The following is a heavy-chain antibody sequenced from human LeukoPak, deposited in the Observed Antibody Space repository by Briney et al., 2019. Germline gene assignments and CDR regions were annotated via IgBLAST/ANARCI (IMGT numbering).Heavy chain of an antibody. CDR2: IIPIFGTA. Sequence: GASVKVSCKASGGTFSSYAISWVRQAPGHGLEWMGGIIPIFGTANYAQKFQGRVTITADKSTSTAYMELSSLRSEDTAVYYCARGIAVAPRDYYYAMDVWGKGTTVTVSS. CDR3: ARGIAVAPRDYYYAMDV. J-gene: IGHJ6*04. D-gene: IGHD6-19*01. CDR1: GGTFSSYA. V-gene: IGHV1-69*06.